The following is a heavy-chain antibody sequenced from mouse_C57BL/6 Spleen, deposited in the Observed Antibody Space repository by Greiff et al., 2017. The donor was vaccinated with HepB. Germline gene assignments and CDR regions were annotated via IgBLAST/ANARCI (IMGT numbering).Heavy chain of an antibody. V-gene: IGHV5-4*03. J-gene: IGHJ1*03. CDR2: ISDGGSYT. D-gene: IGHD1-1*01. CDR1: GFTYSSYA. CDR3: ARVEDWYFDV. Sequence: EVKLVESGGGLVKPGGSLKLSCAASGFTYSSYAMSWVRQTPEKRLEWVATISDGGSYTYYPDNVKGRFTISRDNAKNNLYLQMSHLKSEDTAMYYCARVEDWYFDVWGTGTTVTVSS.